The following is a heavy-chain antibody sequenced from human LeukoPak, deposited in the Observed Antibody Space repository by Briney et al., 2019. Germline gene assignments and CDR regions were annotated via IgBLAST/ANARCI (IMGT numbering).Heavy chain of an antibody. CDR1: GYTLTELS. CDR3: ATVAYSSGWFTFDY. CDR2: FDPEDGET. V-gene: IGHV1-24*01. Sequence: GASVKVSCKVSGYTLTELSMHWVRQAPGKGLEWMGGFDPEDGETIYAQKFQGRVTMTEDTSTDTAYMELSSLRSEDTAVYYCATVAYSSGWFTFDYWGQGTLVTVSS. J-gene: IGHJ4*02. D-gene: IGHD6-19*01.